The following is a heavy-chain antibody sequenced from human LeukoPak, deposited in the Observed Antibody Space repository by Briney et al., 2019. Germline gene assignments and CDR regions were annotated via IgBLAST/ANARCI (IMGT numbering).Heavy chain of an antibody. Sequence: GGSLRLSCAASGFSFSSYWMSWVRQAPGKGLEWVANIKQDGSEKYYVDSVKGRFTISRDNAKYSLHLQMDSLRAEDTAVYYCARDKRTGDSYFDSWGQGTLVTVSS. CDR1: GFSFSSYW. CDR3: ARDKRTGDSYFDS. J-gene: IGHJ4*02. V-gene: IGHV3-7*01. D-gene: IGHD7-27*01. CDR2: IKQDGSEK.